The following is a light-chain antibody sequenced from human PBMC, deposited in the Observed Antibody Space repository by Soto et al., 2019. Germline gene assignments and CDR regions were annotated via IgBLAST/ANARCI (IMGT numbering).Light chain of an antibody. CDR1: RGISSW. CDR2: AAS. V-gene: IGKV1-12*01. J-gene: IGKJ1*01. Sequence: DIQMTQSPSSVSASVGDRVTITCRASRGISSWLAWYQQKPGKAPKLLIYAASSLQRGGPSRFSGSGSGTDFTLTISSLQPEDFATYYCQQANSFPWTFGQGTKVEIK. CDR3: QQANSFPWT.